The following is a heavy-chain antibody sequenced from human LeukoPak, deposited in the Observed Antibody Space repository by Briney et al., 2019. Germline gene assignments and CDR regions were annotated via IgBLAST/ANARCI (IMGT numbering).Heavy chain of an antibody. CDR2: ISPWSDYI. CDR3: ARDPDYYGSGSRDY. V-gene: IGHV3-21*01. Sequence: GGSLRLSCAASGFDFSSYSMNWVRQAPGKGLEWVSAISPWSDYIYYVDSVKGRFTISRDYAKNSLYLQMNSLRAEDTAVYYCARDPDYYGSGSRDYWGQGTLVTVSS. CDR1: GFDFSSYS. D-gene: IGHD3-10*01. J-gene: IGHJ4*02.